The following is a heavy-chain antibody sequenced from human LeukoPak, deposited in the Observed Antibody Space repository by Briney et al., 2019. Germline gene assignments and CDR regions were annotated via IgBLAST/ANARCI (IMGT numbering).Heavy chain of an antibody. J-gene: IGHJ4*02. D-gene: IGHD3-22*01. CDR3: ARDHYYDSSGYSGY. V-gene: IGHV3-11*01. CDR2: ISSSGSTI. CDR1: GFTFSDYY. Sequence: KSGGSLRLSCAASGFTFSDYYMSWIRQAPGKGLEWVSYISSSGSTIYYADSVKGRFTISRDNAKNSLYLQMNSLRAEDTAVYYCARDHYYDSSGYSGYWGQGTLVTVSS.